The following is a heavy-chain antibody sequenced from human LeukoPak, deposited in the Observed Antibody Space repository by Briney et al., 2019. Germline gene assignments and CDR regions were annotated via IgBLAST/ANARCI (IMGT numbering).Heavy chain of an antibody. V-gene: IGHV1-8*01. Sequence: ASVKVSCKASGYTFTSYDINWVRQATGQGLEWMGWMNPNSGNTGYAQKFQGGVTMTRNTSISTAYMELSSLRSEDTAVYYCARGLIETQGLVIKSVLLWFGELSPWGQGTLVTVSS. CDR3: ARGLIETQGLVIKSVLLWFGELSP. CDR1: GYTFTSYD. J-gene: IGHJ5*02. D-gene: IGHD3-10*01. CDR2: MNPNSGNT.